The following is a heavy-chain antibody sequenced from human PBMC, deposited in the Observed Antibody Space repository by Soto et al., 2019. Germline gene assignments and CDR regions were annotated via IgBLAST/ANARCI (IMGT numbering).Heavy chain of an antibody. CDR2: IKSKNDGGTT. Sequence: EVQVVDSGGGLVKPGGSLRLSCAASGFGFTNSWMNWVRQAPGKGLEWVGRIKSKNDGGTTDYAAPVQGRFTISRDDSKTTIYLQMNSLKTEDTAVYYCTSAGQYCTSTTCKAYWGQGTPVTVSS. CDR3: TSAGQYCTSTTCKAY. CDR1: GFGFTNSW. J-gene: IGHJ4*02. D-gene: IGHD2-2*01. V-gene: IGHV3-15*07.